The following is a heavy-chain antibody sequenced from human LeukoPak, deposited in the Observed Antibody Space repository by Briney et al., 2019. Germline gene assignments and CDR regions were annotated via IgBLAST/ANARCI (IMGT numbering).Heavy chain of an antibody. CDR3: ARETSLGY. Sequence: GGSLRLSCTASGFTFSRYTMSWVRQSPGRGMEWVSAVTGRGDDTDYADSVKGRFTVSRDNSRNTLYLQMNSLRVEDTAVYYCARETSLGYWGQGTLVTVSS. CDR1: GFTFSRYT. CDR2: VTGRGDDT. J-gene: IGHJ4*02. V-gene: IGHV3-23*01.